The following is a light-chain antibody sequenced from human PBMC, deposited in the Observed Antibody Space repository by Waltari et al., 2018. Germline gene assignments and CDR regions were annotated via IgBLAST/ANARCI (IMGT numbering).Light chain of an antibody. Sequence: QSALTQPPSASGSPGLSVTISCTGTSSDVGGYNYVSWYQQHPGKAPKLLIYGGTQRPSGVPARFSGSKSGNTASLTVSGLQAEDEADYYCSSYYVASNTVAYVFGTGTKVTVL. V-gene: IGLV2-8*01. CDR3: SSYYVASNTVAYV. J-gene: IGLJ1*01. CDR2: GGT. CDR1: SSDVGGYNY.